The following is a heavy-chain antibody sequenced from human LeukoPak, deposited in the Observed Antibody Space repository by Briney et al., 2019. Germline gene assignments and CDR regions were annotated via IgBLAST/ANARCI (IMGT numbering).Heavy chain of an antibody. CDR3: ARGQNDYGDYGLDY. J-gene: IGHJ4*02. V-gene: IGHV1-69*13. D-gene: IGHD4-17*01. CDR2: IIPIFGTA. CDR1: GGTFSSYA. Sequence: ASVKVSCKASGGTFSSYALSWVRQAPGQGLEWMGRIIPIFGTANYAQKFQGRVTITADESTSTAYMELNSLRGEDTAVYCCARGQNDYGDYGLDYWGQGTLVTVSS.